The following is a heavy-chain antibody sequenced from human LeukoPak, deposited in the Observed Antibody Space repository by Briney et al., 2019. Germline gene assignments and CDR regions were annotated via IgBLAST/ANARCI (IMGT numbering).Heavy chain of an antibody. V-gene: IGHV3-33*08. CDR2: ISHDGNTK. Sequence: GGSLRLSCAASGFTFSSYAMSWVRQVPGKGLEWVARISHDGNTKFYADSVKGRFTISRDNSKNTLSLEMYSLRAEDTAMYYCARDRDWMLYDYWGQGTLVTVSS. CDR3: ARDRDWMLYDY. J-gene: IGHJ4*02. D-gene: IGHD3-9*01. CDR1: GFTFSSYA.